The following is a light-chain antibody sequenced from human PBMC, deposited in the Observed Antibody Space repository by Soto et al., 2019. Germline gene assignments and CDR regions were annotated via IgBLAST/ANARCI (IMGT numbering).Light chain of an antibody. CDR3: HHYGSSPYT. J-gene: IGKJ2*01. CDR2: GVS. CDR1: QSLRGNY. V-gene: IGKV3-20*01. Sequence: EIVLTQSPGTLSLSPGERATLSCRASQSLRGNYLAWYQQKPGQAPRLLLFGVSSRATGLPDRFSGSGSGTDFTLTINRLEPEDFAVYYCHHYGSSPYTFGLGTKLEIK.